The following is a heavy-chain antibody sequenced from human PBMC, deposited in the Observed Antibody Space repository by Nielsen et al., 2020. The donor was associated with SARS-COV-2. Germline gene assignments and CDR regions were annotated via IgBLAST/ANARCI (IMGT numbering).Heavy chain of an antibody. Sequence: GGSLRLSCVVSGFNIRGYWMTWVRQAPGKGLEWVSAISGSGGSTYYADSVKGRFTISRDNSKNTLYLQMNSLRAEDTAVYYCAIPPRGYSGPFDNWGQGTLVTVSS. D-gene: IGHD5-12*01. CDR3: AIPPRGYSGPFDN. CDR2: ISGSGGST. V-gene: IGHV3-23*01. J-gene: IGHJ4*02. CDR1: GFNIRGYW.